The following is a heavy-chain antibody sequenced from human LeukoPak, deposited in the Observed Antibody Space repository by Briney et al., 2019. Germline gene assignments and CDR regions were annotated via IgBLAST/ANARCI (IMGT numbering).Heavy chain of an antibody. V-gene: IGHV1-69*05. CDR2: IIPIFGTA. CDR1: GGTFSSYA. J-gene: IGHJ3*02. D-gene: IGHD3-3*01. Sequence: SVKVSCKASGGTFSSYAISRVRQAPGQGLEWMGRIIPIFGTANYAQKFQGRVTITTDESTSTAYMELSSLRSEDTAVYYCASFRPKRYEFWSGYSNDAFDIWGKGTMVTVSS. CDR3: ASFRPKRYEFWSGYSNDAFDI.